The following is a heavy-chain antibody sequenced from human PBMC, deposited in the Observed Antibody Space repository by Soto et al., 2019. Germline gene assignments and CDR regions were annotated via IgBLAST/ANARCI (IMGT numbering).Heavy chain of an antibody. CDR3: ARGGGSNWFDP. CDR2: IYHSGST. D-gene: IGHD3-16*01. CDR1: GGSISSGGYS. Sequence: LSLTCAVSGGSISSGGYSWSWIRQPPGKGLEWIGYIYHSGSTYYNPSLKSRVTISVDRSKNQFSLKLSSVTAADTAVYYCARGGGSNWFDPWGQGTLVTVSS. V-gene: IGHV4-30-2*01. J-gene: IGHJ5*02.